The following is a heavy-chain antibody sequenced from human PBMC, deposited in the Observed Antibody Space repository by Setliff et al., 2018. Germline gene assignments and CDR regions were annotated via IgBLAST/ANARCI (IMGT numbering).Heavy chain of an antibody. V-gene: IGHV1-18*01. Sequence: GASVKVSCKASGYTFTRYGISWVRQAPGKGFEWMGWIGPYNGNTYYAPQFQGRVIMTTDTSAKTAYMDLRSLRSDDTAVYYCERLVRYCSTTSCQRTSGDDFWGLGTLVTVSS. D-gene: IGHD2-2*01. CDR1: GYTFTRYG. CDR3: ERLVRYCSTTSCQRTSGDDF. J-gene: IGHJ4*02. CDR2: IGPYNGNT.